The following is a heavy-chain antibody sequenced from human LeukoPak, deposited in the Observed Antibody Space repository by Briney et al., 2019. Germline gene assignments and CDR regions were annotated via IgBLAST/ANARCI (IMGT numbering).Heavy chain of an antibody. J-gene: IGHJ5*02. CDR3: ASLPGRGTGLWFGEPNWFDP. V-gene: IGHV3-48*04. CDR1: GFTFSSYS. D-gene: IGHD3-10*01. Sequence: PGGSLRLSCAASGFTFSSYSMNWVRQAPGKGLEWVSYISSSSSTIYYADSVKGRFTISRDNAKNSLYLQMNSLRAEDTAVYYCASLPGRGTGLWFGEPNWFDPWGQGTLVTVSS. CDR2: ISSSSSTI.